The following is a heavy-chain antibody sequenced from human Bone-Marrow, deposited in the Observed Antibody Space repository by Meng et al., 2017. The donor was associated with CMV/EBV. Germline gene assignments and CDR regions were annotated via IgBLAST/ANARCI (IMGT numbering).Heavy chain of an antibody. CDR1: GFTFTNYG. CDR2: ISSSGRDT. CDR3: ARAEERDYGMDV. Sequence: GESLKISCAASGFTFTNYGMSWVRQIPGKGLEWVSGISSSGRDTKYADSVKGRFTISRDNSKNTLYLQMNSLRAEDTAVYYCARAEERDYGMDVWGQGTTVTVSS. J-gene: IGHJ6*02. V-gene: IGHV3-23*01.